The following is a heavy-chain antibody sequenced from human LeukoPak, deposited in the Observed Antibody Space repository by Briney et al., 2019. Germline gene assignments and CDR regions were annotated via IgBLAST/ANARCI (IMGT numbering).Heavy chain of an antibody. Sequence: GGSLRLSCAASGFTFSSYSMNWVRQAPGKGLEWVSYISSSSSTIYYADSVKGRFTISRDNAKNSLYLQMNSLRDEDTAVYYCARVRLSILTGQEPIQWGQGTLVTVSS. CDR3: ARVRLSILTGQEPIQ. CDR2: ISSSSSTI. J-gene: IGHJ4*02. V-gene: IGHV3-48*02. CDR1: GFTFSSYS. D-gene: IGHD3-9*01.